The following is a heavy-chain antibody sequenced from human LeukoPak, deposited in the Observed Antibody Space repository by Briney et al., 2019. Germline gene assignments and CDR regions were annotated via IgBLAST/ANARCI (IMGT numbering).Heavy chain of an antibody. CDR1: GDVFSNYW. Sequence: GESLKISCKGSGDVFSNYWIGWVRQMPGKGLEWMGIIFPGDSDTRYSQSFQGQVIISADKSVSTAYLQWSSLEASDTAIYYCARAKSCTSGVCFFDYWGQGTLVTVSS. J-gene: IGHJ4*02. D-gene: IGHD2-8*01. CDR3: ARAKSCTSGVCFFDY. V-gene: IGHV5-51*01. CDR2: IFPGDSDT.